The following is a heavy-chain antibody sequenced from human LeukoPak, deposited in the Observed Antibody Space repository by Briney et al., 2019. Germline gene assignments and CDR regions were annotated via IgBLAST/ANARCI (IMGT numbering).Heavy chain of an antibody. V-gene: IGHV3-48*01. D-gene: IGHD2-2*01. CDR1: GFTFRSYS. CDR2: ISSSGSTI. CDR3: AKDLPYCSSTSCYEEGIDY. Sequence: PGGSLRLSCAASGFTFRSYSMNWVRQAPGKGLEWVSYISSSGSTIYYADSVKGRFTISRDNSKNTLYLQMNSLRAEDTAVYYCAKDLPYCSSTSCYEEGIDYWGQGTLVTVSS. J-gene: IGHJ4*02.